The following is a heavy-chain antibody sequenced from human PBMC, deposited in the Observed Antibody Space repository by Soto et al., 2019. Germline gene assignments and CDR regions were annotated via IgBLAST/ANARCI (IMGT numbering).Heavy chain of an antibody. CDR3: ARVSHDRSGFYGMDV. J-gene: IGHJ6*02. CDR2: ISSSSSYT. D-gene: IGHD3-22*01. V-gene: IGHV3-11*06. CDR1: GFTFSDYY. Sequence: GGSLRLSCAASGFTFSDYYMSWIRQAPGKGLEWVSYISSSSSYTNYADSVKGRFTISRDNAKNSLYLQMNSLRAEGTAVYYCARVSHDRSGFYGMDVWGQGNTVTVSS.